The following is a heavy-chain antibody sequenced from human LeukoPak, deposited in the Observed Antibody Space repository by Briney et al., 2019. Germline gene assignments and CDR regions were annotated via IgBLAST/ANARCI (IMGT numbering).Heavy chain of an antibody. V-gene: IGHV4-34*01. D-gene: IGHD3-16*01. CDR2: INHSGST. CDR3: ARKSRLELIYYYYGMDV. CDR1: GGSFSGYY. Sequence: SETLSLTCAVYGGSFSGYYWSWIRQPPGKGLEWIGEINHSGSTNYNPSLKSRVTMSVDTSKNQFSLKLSSVTAADTAVYYCARKSRLELIYYYYGMDVWGQGTTVTVSS. J-gene: IGHJ6*02.